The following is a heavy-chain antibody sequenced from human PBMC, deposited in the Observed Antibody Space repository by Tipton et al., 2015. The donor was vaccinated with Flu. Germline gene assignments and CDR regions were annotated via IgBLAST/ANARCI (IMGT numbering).Heavy chain of an antibody. CDR3: ARLTYYYGSGTSDC. D-gene: IGHD3-10*01. V-gene: IGHV4-38-2*01. Sequence: TLSLTCVVSGYSINSGYFWGWIRQPPGKGLEWIGSLSHSGRTYYNPSLKSRVTISADTWKTQFPLKLGSVTAADTAVYYCARLTYYYGSGTSDCWGQGTLLTVSS. CDR1: GYSINSGYF. J-gene: IGHJ4*02. CDR2: LSHSGRT.